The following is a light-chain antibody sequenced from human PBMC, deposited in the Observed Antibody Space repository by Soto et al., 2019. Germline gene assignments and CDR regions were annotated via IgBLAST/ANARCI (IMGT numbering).Light chain of an antibody. Sequence: EIVLTQSPGTLSLSPGERATLSCRASQSVSNSYLAWYQQKPGQAPRLLIYGASSRATGIPDRFRGSGSGTDFTFTISRLEPEDLAVYYCQQYGNSRWTFGQGNKVEI. CDR3: QQYGNSRWT. CDR1: QSVSNSY. CDR2: GAS. J-gene: IGKJ1*01. V-gene: IGKV3-20*01.